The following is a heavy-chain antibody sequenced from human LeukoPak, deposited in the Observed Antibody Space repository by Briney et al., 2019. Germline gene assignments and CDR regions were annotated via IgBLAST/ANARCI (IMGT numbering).Heavy chain of an antibody. CDR1: RFTFSSHY. D-gene: IGHD3/OR15-3a*01. J-gene: IGHJ3*02. Sequence: PGGSLRLSCAASRFTFSSHYMHWVRQAPGKGLVWVSRINSDGSSTNYADSVKGRFTISRDNAKNTLFLQMNSLRAEDTAVYYCTRDWTARSNAFDIWGQGTMVTVSS. CDR2: INSDGSST. V-gene: IGHV3-74*01. CDR3: TRDWTARSNAFDI.